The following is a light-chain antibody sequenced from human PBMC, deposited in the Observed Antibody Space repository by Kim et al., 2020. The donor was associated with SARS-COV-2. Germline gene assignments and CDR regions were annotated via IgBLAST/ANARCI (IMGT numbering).Light chain of an antibody. Sequence: QRVTISCTGSSSNIEAGSDVHWYQQLPGTAPRLLIFGNNNRPSGVPDRFSGSKSGTSASLAITGLQAEDESAYYCQSYDNSLSVWVFGGGTQLTVL. CDR3: QSYDNSLSVWV. J-gene: IGLJ3*02. CDR2: GNN. CDR1: SSNIEAGSD. V-gene: IGLV1-40*01.